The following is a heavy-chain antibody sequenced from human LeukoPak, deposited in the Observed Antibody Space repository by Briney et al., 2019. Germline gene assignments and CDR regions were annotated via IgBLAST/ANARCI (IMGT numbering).Heavy chain of an antibody. Sequence: SGTLSLTCAVSGGSISSSNWWSWVRQPPGKGLEWIGEIYHSGSTNYNPSLKSRVTISVDTSKNQFSLRLSSVTAADTAVYYCARDANRGSFDYWGRGILVTVSS. CDR1: GGSISSSNW. V-gene: IGHV4-4*02. D-gene: IGHD2-15*01. CDR2: IYHSGST. J-gene: IGHJ4*02. CDR3: ARDANRGSFDY.